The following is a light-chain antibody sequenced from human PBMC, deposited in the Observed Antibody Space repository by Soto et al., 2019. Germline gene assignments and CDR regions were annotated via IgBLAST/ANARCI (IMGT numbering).Light chain of an antibody. Sequence: QSALTQPASVSGSPGQSITISCTGTSSDVGGYNFVSWYQQHPGKVPNLMIFDVNRRPSGVSDRFSGSKSGNTASLTISGLQAEDEGDYYCCSYTSSSPHVFGSGTKLTVL. J-gene: IGLJ1*01. V-gene: IGLV2-14*03. CDR3: CSYTSSSPHV. CDR1: SSDVGGYNF. CDR2: DVN.